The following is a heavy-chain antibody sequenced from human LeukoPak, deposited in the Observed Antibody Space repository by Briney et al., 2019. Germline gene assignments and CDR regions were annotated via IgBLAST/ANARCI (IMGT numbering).Heavy chain of an antibody. CDR2: IIPMIGPP. V-gene: IGHV1-69*13. Sequence: ASVKVPCNASGGTFSSSDISWVRQPPGQGLEGMGGIIPMIGPPKYSQKFQGRVTITADESTSTAYMELSNLTSEDTAVYYCASHCSSTSCYADYYYMDVWGKGTTVTVSS. CDR1: GGTFSSSD. J-gene: IGHJ6*03. CDR3: ASHCSSTSCYADYYYMDV. D-gene: IGHD2-2*01.